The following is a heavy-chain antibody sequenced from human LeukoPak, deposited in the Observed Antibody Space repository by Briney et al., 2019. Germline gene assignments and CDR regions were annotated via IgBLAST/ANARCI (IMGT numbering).Heavy chain of an antibody. V-gene: IGHV4-61*05. J-gene: IGHJ4*02. Sequence: PSETLSLTCTVSGGPISSSSYYWGWIRQPPGKGLEWIGYIYYSGSTNYNPSLKSRVTISVDTSKNQFSLKLSSVTAADTAVYYCARGVRSYSSSWYFDYWGQGTLVTVSS. CDR2: IYYSGST. D-gene: IGHD6-13*01. CDR1: GGPISSSSYY. CDR3: ARGVRSYSSSWYFDY.